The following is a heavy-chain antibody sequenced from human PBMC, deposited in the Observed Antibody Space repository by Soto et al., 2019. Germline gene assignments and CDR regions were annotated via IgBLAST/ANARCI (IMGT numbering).Heavy chain of an antibody. Sequence: EVQLVESGGGLIQPGGSLRLSCAASGFTVSRNYMSWVRQAPGEGLEWVSVIYSDDGTYYADSVEGRFTISRDNSKNTLYLQMNSLRAEDTAVYYCATNPYGDYWGQGTLVTVSS. D-gene: IGHD4-17*01. CDR1: GFTVSRNY. V-gene: IGHV3-53*01. CDR2: IYSDDGT. J-gene: IGHJ4*02. CDR3: ATNPYGDY.